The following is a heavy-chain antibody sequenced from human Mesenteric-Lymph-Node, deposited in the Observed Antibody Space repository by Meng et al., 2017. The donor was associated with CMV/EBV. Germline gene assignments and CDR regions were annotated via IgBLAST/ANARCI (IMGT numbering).Heavy chain of an antibody. V-gene: IGHV3-21*01. J-gene: IGHJ3*02. CDR2: ISSSSSYI. CDR3: ARSGASNGGAFDI. Sequence: GESLKISCAASGFTFSSYSMNWVRQAPGKGLEWVSSISSSSSYIYYADSVKGRFTISRDNAKNSLYLQMNSLRAEDTAVYYCARSGASNGGAFDIWGQGTMVTVSS. D-gene: IGHD2-8*01. CDR1: GFTFSSYS.